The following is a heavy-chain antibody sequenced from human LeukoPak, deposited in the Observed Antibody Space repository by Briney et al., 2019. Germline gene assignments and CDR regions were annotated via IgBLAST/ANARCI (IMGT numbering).Heavy chain of an antibody. CDR3: ARVSDAYSSSVDPTPTIYGMDV. CDR1: GGSFSGYY. V-gene: IGHV4-34*01. Sequence: RSSETLSLTCAVYGGSFSGYYWSWIRQPPGKGLEWIGEINHSGSTNYNPSLKSRVTISVDTSKNQFSLKLSSVTAADTAVYYCARVSDAYSSSVDPTPTIYGMDVWGQGTTVTVSS. CDR2: INHSGST. D-gene: IGHD6-13*01. J-gene: IGHJ6*02.